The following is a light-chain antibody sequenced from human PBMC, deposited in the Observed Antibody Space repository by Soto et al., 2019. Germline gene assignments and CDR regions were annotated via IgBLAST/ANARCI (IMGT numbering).Light chain of an antibody. Sequence: GLTQSPGTLSLSPGERATLSCRASQSVSNNYLAWYQQKPGQAPRLLIYGASSRATGIPDSFSGSGSGTDFTLTISRLEPEDFAVYYCQQYSFLPRTFGQGTKVAIK. CDR3: QQYSFLPRT. CDR2: GAS. CDR1: QSVSNNY. J-gene: IGKJ1*01. V-gene: IGKV3-20*01.